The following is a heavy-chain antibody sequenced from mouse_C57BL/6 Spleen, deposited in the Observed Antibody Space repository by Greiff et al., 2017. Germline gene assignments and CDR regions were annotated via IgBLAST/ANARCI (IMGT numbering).Heavy chain of an antibody. D-gene: IGHD2-5*01. Sequence: QVHVKQSGAELVRPGTSVKMSCKASGYTFTNYWIGWAKQRPGHGLEGIGDIYPGGGYTNYNEKFKGKATLTADKSSSTAYMQFSSLTSEDSAIXYCARGGDYSNFIYAMDYWGQGTSVTVSS. CDR2: IYPGGGYT. V-gene: IGHV1-63*01. J-gene: IGHJ4*01. CDR3: ARGGDYSNFIYAMDY. CDR1: GYTFTNYW.